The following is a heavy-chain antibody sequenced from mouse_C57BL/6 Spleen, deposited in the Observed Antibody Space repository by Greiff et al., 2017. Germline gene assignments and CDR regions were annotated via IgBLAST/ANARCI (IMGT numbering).Heavy chain of an antibody. D-gene: IGHD1-1*01. Sequence: VQLQQSGPGLVKPSQSLSLTCSVTGYSITSGYYWNWIRQFPGNKLEWMGYISYDGSNNYNPSLKNRISITRDTSKNQFFLKLNSVTTEDTATYYCARGYGSIYWYCDVWGTGTTVTVAS. CDR1: GYSITSGYY. CDR2: ISYDGSN. J-gene: IGHJ1*03. CDR3: ARGYGSIYWYCDV. V-gene: IGHV3-6*01.